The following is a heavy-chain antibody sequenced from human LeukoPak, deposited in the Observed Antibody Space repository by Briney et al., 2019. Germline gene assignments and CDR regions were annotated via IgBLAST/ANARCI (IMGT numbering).Heavy chain of an antibody. CDR2: IYYSGST. J-gene: IGHJ4*02. CDR3: ARGEYGLFDY. CDR1: GGSISSYY. Sequence: PSEPLSLTFTVSGGSISSYYWSWIRKPPGKGLEWIGYIYYSGSTKYNLSLKSRVTISVDTSKNQLSLKLSSVTAADTAVYYCARGEYGLFDYWGQGTLVTVSS. V-gene: IGHV4-59*01. D-gene: IGHD2/OR15-2a*01.